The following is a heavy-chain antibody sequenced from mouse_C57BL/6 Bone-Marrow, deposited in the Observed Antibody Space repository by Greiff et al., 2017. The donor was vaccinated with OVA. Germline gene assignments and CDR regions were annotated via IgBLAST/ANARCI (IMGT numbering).Heavy chain of an antibody. D-gene: IGHD4-1*01. CDR2: IAPNSGGT. Sequence: QVQLQQPGAELVKPGASVKLSCKASGYTFTSYWMHWVKQRPGRGLEWIGRIAPNSGGTKYNEKFQSKATLTVDKPSSTAYMQLSSLTSEDAAVYYCARSRPWEDYWGQGTTLTVSS. CDR1: GYTFTSYW. CDR3: ARSRPWEDY. J-gene: IGHJ2*01. V-gene: IGHV1-72*01.